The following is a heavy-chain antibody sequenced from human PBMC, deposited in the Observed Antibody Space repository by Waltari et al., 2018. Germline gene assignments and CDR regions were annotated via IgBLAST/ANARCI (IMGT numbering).Heavy chain of an antibody. J-gene: IGHJ2*01. V-gene: IGHV3-23*03. CDR3: AKDSDFKSRVYWYFDL. D-gene: IGHD2-21*02. Sequence: DVQLVESGGDLVQFGGSLRVSCEASGFTLSAYGMSWVRQAPGKGLEWVSGIRGSSTSYADSVKGRFIISRDDSKSTVYLQMKSLRVEDTAVYYCAKDSDFKSRVYWYFDLWGRGTLVTVSS. CDR2: IRGSST. CDR1: GFTLSAYG.